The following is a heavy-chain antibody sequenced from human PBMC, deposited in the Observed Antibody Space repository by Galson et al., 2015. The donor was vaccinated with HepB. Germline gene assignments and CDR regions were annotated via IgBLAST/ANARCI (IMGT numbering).Heavy chain of an antibody. D-gene: IGHD3-10*01. CDR1: GFTFSSYA. CDR2: ISGSGDST. Sequence: SLRLSCAASGFTFSSYAMSWVRQAPGKGLEWVSGISGSGDSTYYADSLKGRFTVSRDNSKNTLYLQMNGLRAEDTAVYYCAKVLNLMVRGVIDYWGQGTLVTVSS. V-gene: IGHV3-23*01. CDR3: AKVLNLMVRGVIDY. J-gene: IGHJ4*02.